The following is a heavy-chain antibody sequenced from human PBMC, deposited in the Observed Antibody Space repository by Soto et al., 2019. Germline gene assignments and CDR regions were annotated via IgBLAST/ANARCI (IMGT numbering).Heavy chain of an antibody. V-gene: IGHV3-74*01. J-gene: IGHJ5*02. CDR2: INSDGSMT. Sequence: EVQLVESGGGLVQPGGSLRFSCAASGFTCSRYWMHWVRQAPGEGLMWVSRINSDGSMTSYADSVKGRFTISRDNAKNTVYLHMNSLRAEDTARYYCVRGKDQYNTLTYSYYDQWGQGTLVTVSS. CDR3: VRGKDQYNTLTYSYYDQ. D-gene: IGHD4-4*01. CDR1: GFTCSRYW.